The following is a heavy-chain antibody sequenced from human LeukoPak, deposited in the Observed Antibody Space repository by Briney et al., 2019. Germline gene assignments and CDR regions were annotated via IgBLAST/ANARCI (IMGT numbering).Heavy chain of an antibody. CDR3: ARDLGQYYDTSDNWLDP. CDR2: INSDGINT. CDR1: GFTFSNYW. J-gene: IGHJ5*02. Sequence: GGSLRLSCAASGFTFSNYWMHWVRQAPGKGLVWVSRINSDGINTSYADSVKGRFTISRGNAKNTLNLQMNSLRAEDTAVYYCARDLGQYYDTSDNWLDPWGQGTLVTVSS. V-gene: IGHV3-74*01. D-gene: IGHD3-22*01.